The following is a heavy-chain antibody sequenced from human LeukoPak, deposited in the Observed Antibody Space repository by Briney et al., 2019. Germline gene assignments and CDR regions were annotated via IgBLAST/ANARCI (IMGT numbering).Heavy chain of an antibody. CDR1: GYTLSQLV. J-gene: IGHJ4*02. Sequence: GASVKVSCKVSGYTLSQLVIHWVRQAPGERLEWMGGFDPENGEMIYAQKFQGRVTMSEDTSTDTAYMDLSSLRSEDTAIYYCATVSSFDSNFYSYFWGQGTLVTVSS. CDR2: FDPENGEM. CDR3: ATVSSFDSNFYSYF. D-gene: IGHD3-22*01. V-gene: IGHV1-24*01.